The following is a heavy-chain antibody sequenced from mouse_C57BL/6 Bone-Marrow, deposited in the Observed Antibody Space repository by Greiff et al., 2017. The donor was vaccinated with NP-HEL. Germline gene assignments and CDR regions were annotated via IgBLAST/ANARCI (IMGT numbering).Heavy chain of an antibody. V-gene: IGHV1-64*01. D-gene: IGHD3-1*01. CDR2: IHPNSGST. CDR1: GYTFTSYW. Sequence: QVQLQQPGAELVKPGASVKLSCKASGYTFTSYWMHWVKQRPGQGLEWIGMIHPNSGSTNYNEKFKSKATLTVDKSSSTAYMQLSSLTSEDSAVYYCARLQLWLRSYYFDYWGQGTTLTVSS. CDR3: ARLQLWLRSYYFDY. J-gene: IGHJ2*01.